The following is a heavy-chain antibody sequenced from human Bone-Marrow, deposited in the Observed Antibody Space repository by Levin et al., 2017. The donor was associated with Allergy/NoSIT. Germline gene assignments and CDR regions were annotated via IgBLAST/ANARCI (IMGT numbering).Heavy chain of an antibody. CDR3: ARFGWGSYRGFDY. D-gene: IGHD3-16*02. CDR2: IYDTGNT. Sequence: SETLSLTCTVSGGSISSDNWSWIRQPPGKGLEWIGYIYDTGNTNYNPSLKSRVTLSVATSKTQFSLKLSSVTPADTDVYSCARFGWGSYRGFDYWGQGTLVTVSS. CDR1: GGSISSDN. V-gene: IGHV4-59*01. J-gene: IGHJ4*02.